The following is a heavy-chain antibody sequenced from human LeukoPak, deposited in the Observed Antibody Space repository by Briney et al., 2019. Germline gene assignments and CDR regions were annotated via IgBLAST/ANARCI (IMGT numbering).Heavy chain of an antibody. J-gene: IGHJ5*02. CDR2: IYHSGST. D-gene: IGHD3-3*01. CDR3: AREGYDFWSGYYRWFDP. V-gene: IGHV4-59*01. CDR1: GGSISSYY. Sequence: SSETLSLTCTVSGGSISSYYWSWIRQPPGKGLEWIGYIYHSGSTNYNPSLKSRVTISVDTSKNQFSLKLSSVTAADTAVYYCAREGYDFWSGYYRWFDPWGQGTLVTVSS.